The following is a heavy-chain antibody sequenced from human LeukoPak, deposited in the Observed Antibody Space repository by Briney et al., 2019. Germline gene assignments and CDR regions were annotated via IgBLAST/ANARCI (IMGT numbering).Heavy chain of an antibody. Sequence: SETLSLTCTVSGDSITSGSYYWGWIRQTPGKGLEWVGNIYSDGDTSFNPSLKSRITMSVDTFKNQFSLKLNSVTAADTAVYFCARDSGFWLYWGQGTLVSVSS. J-gene: IGHJ4*02. CDR3: ARDSGFWLY. D-gene: IGHD3-22*01. CDR2: IYSDGDT. CDR1: GDSITSGSYY. V-gene: IGHV4-39*07.